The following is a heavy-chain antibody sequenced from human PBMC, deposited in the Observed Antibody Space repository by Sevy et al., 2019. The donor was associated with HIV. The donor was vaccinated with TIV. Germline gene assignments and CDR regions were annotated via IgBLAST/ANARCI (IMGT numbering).Heavy chain of an antibody. CDR3: ATYCSGGSCYGSDAFDI. CDR1: GGSISSYY. CDR2: IYYGGST. V-gene: IGHV4-59*01. D-gene: IGHD2-15*01. J-gene: IGHJ3*02. Sequence: SETLSLTCTVSGGSISSYYWSWIRQPPGKGLEWIGYIYYGGSTNYNPLKSRVTISVDTSKNRFSLKLSSVTAADTAVYYGATYCSGGSCYGSDAFDIWGQGTMVTVSS.